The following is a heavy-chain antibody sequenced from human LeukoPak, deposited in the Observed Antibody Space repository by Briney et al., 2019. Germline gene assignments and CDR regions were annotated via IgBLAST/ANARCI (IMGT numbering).Heavy chain of an antibody. CDR1: GYTFTSYY. Sequence: GASVKVSCKASGYTFTSYYMQWVRQAPGRGVEWVGMINPSGGSTSYEQKFQGRVTMTRDTSTSTVYMELSSLRSEDTAVYYCARDKGDPAVAADYWGQGTLVTVSS. D-gene: IGHD6-19*01. CDR3: ARDKGDPAVAADY. V-gene: IGHV1-46*01. CDR2: INPSGGST. J-gene: IGHJ4*02.